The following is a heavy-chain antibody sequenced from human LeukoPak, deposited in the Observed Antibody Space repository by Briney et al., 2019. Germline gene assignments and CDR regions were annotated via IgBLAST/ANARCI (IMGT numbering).Heavy chain of an antibody. Sequence: GGSLTLSCAASGFTFSYFYMSWIRQAPGKGREWVSYMHRSGSPIYYADSVQGRFTISRDNARNSVYMQMNSLRGEDTAVYYCARRHYQLEVWGQGTLVTVSS. CDR1: GFTFSYFY. D-gene: IGHD2-2*01. V-gene: IGHV3-11*01. CDR2: MHRSGSPI. J-gene: IGHJ4*02. CDR3: ARRHYQLEV.